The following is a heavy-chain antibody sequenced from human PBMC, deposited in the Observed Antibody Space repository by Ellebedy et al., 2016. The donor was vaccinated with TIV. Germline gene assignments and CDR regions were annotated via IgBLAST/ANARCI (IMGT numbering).Heavy chain of an antibody. V-gene: IGHV5-51*01. J-gene: IGHJ4*02. CDR3: ARHVVLQQLSLD. CDR1: GYSFTTSW. CDR2: IYPGDSDT. Sequence: GESLKISCKGSGYSFTTSWIAWVRQMPGKGLEWMGIIYPGDSDTRYSPSFQGQVTISADKSISTAYLPWSSLKASDTAMYYCARHVVLQQLSLDWGQGTLVTVSS. D-gene: IGHD6-13*01.